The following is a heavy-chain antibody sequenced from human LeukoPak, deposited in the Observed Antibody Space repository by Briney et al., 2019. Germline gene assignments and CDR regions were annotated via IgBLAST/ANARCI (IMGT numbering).Heavy chain of an antibody. D-gene: IGHD1-26*01. CDR3: AIVLKGASGVFDI. Sequence: PGGSLRLSCAASGFSFDDYAMNWVRQAPGKGLEWVSSISSSSSYIYYADSVKGRFTIYRDNAKNSLYLQMNSLRAEDTAVYYCAIVLKGASGVFDIWGQGTVVTVSS. V-gene: IGHV3-21*01. J-gene: IGHJ3*02. CDR2: ISSSSSYI. CDR1: GFSFDDYA.